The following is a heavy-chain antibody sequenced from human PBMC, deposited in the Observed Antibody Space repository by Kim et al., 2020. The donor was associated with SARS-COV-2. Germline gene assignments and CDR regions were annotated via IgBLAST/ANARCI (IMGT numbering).Heavy chain of an antibody. CDR3: AKDKNTMFLGVVYGMD. CDR2: ISWNSGTI. D-gene: IGHD3-3*01. CDR1: GFTFDDYA. J-gene: IGHJ6*01. V-gene: IGHV3-9*01. Sequence: GGSLRLSCAASGFTFDDYAMHWVRQAPGKGLEWVSGISWNSGTIGYADSVKGRFTISRDNAKNSLYLQMNSLRTEDTALYYCAKDKNTMFLGVVYGMD.